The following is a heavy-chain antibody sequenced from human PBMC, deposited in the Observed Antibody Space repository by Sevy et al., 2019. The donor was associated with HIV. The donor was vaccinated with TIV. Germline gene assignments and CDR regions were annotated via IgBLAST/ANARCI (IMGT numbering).Heavy chain of an antibody. D-gene: IGHD3-16*01. J-gene: IGHJ4*02. CDR1: GFTFSRYW. V-gene: IGHV3-23*01. CDR2: ISGSGGST. Sequence: GGSLRLSCAASGFTFSRYWMSWVRQAPGKGLEWVSAISGSGGSTYYADSVKGRFTISRDNSKNTLYLQMNSLRAEDTAVYYCAKSSIMIVPSAAFGYWGQGTLVTVSS. CDR3: AKSSIMIVPSAAFGY.